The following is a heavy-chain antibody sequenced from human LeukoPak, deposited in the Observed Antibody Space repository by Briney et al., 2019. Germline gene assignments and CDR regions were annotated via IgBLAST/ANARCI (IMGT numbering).Heavy chain of an antibody. D-gene: IGHD1-26*01. CDR1: GGSISSSS. CDR3: ARDGSGSYYYYYMDV. V-gene: IGHV3-21*01. Sequence: PSETLSLTCTVSGGSISSSSYYWGWIRQPPGKGLEWVSSISSSSSYIYYADSVKGRFTISRDNAKNSLYLQMNSLRAEDTAVYYCARDGSGSYYYYYMDVWGKGTTVTVSS. J-gene: IGHJ6*03. CDR2: ISSSSSYI.